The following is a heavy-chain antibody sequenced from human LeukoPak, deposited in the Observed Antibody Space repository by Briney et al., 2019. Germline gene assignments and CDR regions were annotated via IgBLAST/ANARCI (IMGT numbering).Heavy chain of an antibody. J-gene: IGHJ4*02. D-gene: IGHD2-2*01. V-gene: IGHV3-21*01. CDR1: GFTFSIYS. CDR2: ISSSNNYI. CDR3: ARRYCGSTSCQPLDY. Sequence: GGSLRLSCAASGFTFSIYSMNWVRQAPGKGLEWVSSISSSNNYIYYADSVKGRFTVSRDNAKNSLYLQMNSLGAEDTAVYYCARRYCGSTSCQPLDYWGQGTLVTVSS.